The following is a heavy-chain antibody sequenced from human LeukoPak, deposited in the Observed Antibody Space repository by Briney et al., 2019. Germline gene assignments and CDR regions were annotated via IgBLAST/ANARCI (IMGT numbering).Heavy chain of an antibody. CDR2: ISSSSITK. V-gene: IGHV3-48*02. D-gene: IGHD1-1*01. Sequence: GGSLRLSCAASGFTFSSYSMNWVRQAPGKGLEWVSYISSSSITKYHADFVKGRFTISRDNAKNSLYLQMNSLRDEDTAVYYCVRLCCGYDNNWDLPDYWGQGTLVSVSS. CDR3: VRLCCGYDNNWDLPDY. J-gene: IGHJ4*02. CDR1: GFTFSSYS.